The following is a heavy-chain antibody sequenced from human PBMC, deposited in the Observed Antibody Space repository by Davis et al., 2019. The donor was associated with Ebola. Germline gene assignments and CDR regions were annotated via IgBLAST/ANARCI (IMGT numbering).Heavy chain of an antibody. CDR3: ATSSEVGFYFES. V-gene: IGHV4-34*01. J-gene: IGHJ4*02. CDR1: GASFRDYY. CDR2: INRGGTT. D-gene: IGHD1-26*01. Sequence: PGGSLRLSCAVYGASFRDYYCGWIRQSPGRGLEWIGDINRGGTTNYNPSLKSRVTVSVDTAKNHFSVKMTSVTAADTGVYYCATSSEVGFYFESWGQGTPVSVSS.